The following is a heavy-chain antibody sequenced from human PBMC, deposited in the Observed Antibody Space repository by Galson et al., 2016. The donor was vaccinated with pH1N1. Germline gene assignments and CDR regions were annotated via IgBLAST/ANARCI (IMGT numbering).Heavy chain of an antibody. J-gene: IGHJ4*02. CDR3: ANRPGGGSFDF. D-gene: IGHD3-16*01. CDR2: IFWDDDA. Sequence: PALVKPTQTLTLTCTVSGFSLSSHGEGVAWIRQSPGKALEWLALIFWDDDARYSPFLKSRLTIAKDTSKNQVVLTMTNMGPVDTGTYYCANRPGGGSFDFWGQGSLVTVSS. CDR1: GFSLSSHGEG. V-gene: IGHV2-5*02.